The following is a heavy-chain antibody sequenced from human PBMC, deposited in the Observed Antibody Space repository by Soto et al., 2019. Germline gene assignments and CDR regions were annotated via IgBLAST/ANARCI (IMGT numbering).Heavy chain of an antibody. J-gene: IGHJ4*02. CDR1: GFTFRNYV. CDR2: IFNSGDRT. CDR3: VKDEWPV. D-gene: IGHD2-8*01. V-gene: IGHV3-23*01. Sequence: EEQLLESGGGLVRPGGSLRLSCAASGFTFRNYVMNWVRQAPGKGLEWVSAIFNSGDRTYYADSVKGRFTISRDNSKNTLYLQMDSLRAGDTAVYYCVKDEWPVWGQGTLVTVSS.